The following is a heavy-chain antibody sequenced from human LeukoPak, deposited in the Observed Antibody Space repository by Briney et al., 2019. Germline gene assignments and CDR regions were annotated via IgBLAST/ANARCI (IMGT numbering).Heavy chain of an antibody. J-gene: IGHJ3*02. CDR2: FDPEDGET. V-gene: IGHV1-24*01. CDR1: GYTLTELS. Sequence: GASVNVSYKLSGYTLTELSMLGVRQSAGRGVAGMGGFDPEDGETICAHKFQGRVTMTEDTSTDTAYMELSSLRSEDTAVYYCATAVGYCGSTSYYDAFDIWGQGTMVTVSS. CDR3: ATAVGYCGSTSYYDAFDI. D-gene: IGHD2-2*01.